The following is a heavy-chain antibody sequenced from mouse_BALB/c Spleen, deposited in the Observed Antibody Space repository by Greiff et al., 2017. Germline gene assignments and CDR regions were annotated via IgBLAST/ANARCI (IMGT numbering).Heavy chain of an antibody. CDR3: ARWGYAMDY. CDR2: ISNGGGST. V-gene: IGHV5-12-2*01. J-gene: IGHJ4*01. CDR1: GFTFSSYT. Sequence: EVQLVESGGGLVQPGGSLKLSCAASGFTFSSYTMSWVRQTPEKRLEWVAYISNGGGSTYYPDTVKGRFTISRDNAKNTLYLQMSSLKSEDTAMYYCARWGYAMDYWGQGTSVTVSA.